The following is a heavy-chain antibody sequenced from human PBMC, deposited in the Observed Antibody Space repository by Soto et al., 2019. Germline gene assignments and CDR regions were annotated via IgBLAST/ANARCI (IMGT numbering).Heavy chain of an antibody. CDR2: VYATGTT. CDR1: GGSISKFY. J-gene: IGHJ5*02. V-gene: IGHV4-4*07. Sequence: SETLSLTCNVSGGSISKFYWAWIRKTAGNGLEWIGRVYATGTTDYNPSLRSRVAMSVDISKKTFSLRLRSVTGADSGVYYCVRDGSKSLRDWFDPWGQGILVTVS. CDR3: VRDGSKSLRDWFDP.